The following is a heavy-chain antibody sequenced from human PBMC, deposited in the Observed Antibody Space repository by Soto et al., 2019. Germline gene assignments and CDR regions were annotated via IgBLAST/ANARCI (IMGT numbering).Heavy chain of an antibody. V-gene: IGHV3-15*01. D-gene: IGHD6-13*01. CDR1: GFSFNNAW. CDR3: TTDKEYSSSWYWFDP. CDR2: IKSKNDGGIA. Sequence: PGGSLRLSCAACGFSFNNAWMNWIRHAPGPAQEKVDRIKSKNDGGIAEYAATVKGRFNISRDDSKNTLYLKMNSLKTEDTCVYYCTTDKEYSSSWYWFDPWGQGTLVTVPS. J-gene: IGHJ5*02.